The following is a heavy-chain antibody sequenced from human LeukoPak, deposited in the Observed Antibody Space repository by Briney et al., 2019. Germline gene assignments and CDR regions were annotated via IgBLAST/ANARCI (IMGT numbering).Heavy chain of an antibody. V-gene: IGHV3-48*02. CDR3: ARGLVGATHFDY. CDR1: GFTFSSYS. J-gene: IGHJ4*02. Sequence: QAGGSLRLSGAASGFTFSSYSMNWVRQAPGKGLEWVSYISSSSSTICYADSVKGRFTISRDNAKNSLYLQMNSLRDEDTAVYYCARGLVGATHFDYWGQGTLVTVSS. CDR2: ISSSSSTI. D-gene: IGHD1-26*01.